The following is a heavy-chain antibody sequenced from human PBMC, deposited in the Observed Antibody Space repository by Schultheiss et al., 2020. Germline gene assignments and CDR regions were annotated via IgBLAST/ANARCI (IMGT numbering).Heavy chain of an antibody. CDR1: GGSITSGGYY. D-gene: IGHD3-22*01. J-gene: IGHJ6*04. CDR3: ARDTYYDSSGYLGYHYAMDV. Sequence: SETLSLTCTVSGGSITSGGYYWSWIRQHPGKGLEWIGYIYYTGTTYYNPSLKSRVTISVDTSKNQFSLKVSSVTAADTAVYYCARDTYYDSSGYLGYHYAMDVWGKGTTVNGYS. V-gene: IGHV4-31*03. CDR2: IYYTGTT.